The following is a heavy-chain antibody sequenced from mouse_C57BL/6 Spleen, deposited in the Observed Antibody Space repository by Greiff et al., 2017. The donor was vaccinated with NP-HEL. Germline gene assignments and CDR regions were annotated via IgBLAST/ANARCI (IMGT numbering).Heavy chain of an antibody. D-gene: IGHD4-1*02. J-gene: IGHJ4*01. Sequence: EVRLVESGGGLVKPGGSLKLSCAASGFTFSDYGMHWVRQAPEKGLEWVAYISSGSSTIYYADTVKGRFTISRDNAKNTLFLQMTSLRSEDTAMYYCAGGQLGRAMDYWGQGTSVTVSS. V-gene: IGHV5-17*01. CDR2: ISSGSSTI. CDR1: GFTFSDYG. CDR3: AGGQLGRAMDY.